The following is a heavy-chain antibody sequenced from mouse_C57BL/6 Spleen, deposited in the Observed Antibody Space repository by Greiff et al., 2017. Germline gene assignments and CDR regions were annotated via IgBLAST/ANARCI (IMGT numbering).Heavy chain of an antibody. CDR1: GYTFPSYD. Sequence: VQLQRSGPELVKPGASVKLSCKASGYTFPSYDINWVKQRPGKGLEWIGWIYPRDGSTKYNEKFKGKATLTVDTSSSTAYMELHSLTSEDSAVYFCASIYDGSMDYWGQGTSVTVSS. J-gene: IGHJ4*01. D-gene: IGHD2-3*01. CDR2: IYPRDGST. V-gene: IGHV1-85*01. CDR3: ASIYDGSMDY.